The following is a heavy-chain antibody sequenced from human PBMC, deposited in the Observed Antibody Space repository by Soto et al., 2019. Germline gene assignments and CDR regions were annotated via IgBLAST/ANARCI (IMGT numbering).Heavy chain of an antibody. J-gene: IGHJ3*02. CDR2: IKEDGSEK. D-gene: IGHD1-26*01. CDR3: ARDSPIVGGTGAFDI. V-gene: IGHV3-7*01. CDR1: EVTFSRNW. Sequence: PGGSLRLSCAASEVTFSRNWMSWVRQAPGKGLEWVANIKEDGSEKYYLDSVKGLFTIFRDNAKKSLYLQMNSLRADDTAVYYCARDSPIVGGTGAFDIWGQGTMVTVSS.